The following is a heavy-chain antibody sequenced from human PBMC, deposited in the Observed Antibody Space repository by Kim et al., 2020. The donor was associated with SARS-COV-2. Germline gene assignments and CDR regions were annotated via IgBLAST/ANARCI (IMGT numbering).Heavy chain of an antibody. CDR3: ARGGKRIVVVLYWYFDL. CDR1: GGSFSGYY. V-gene: IGHV4-34*01. Sequence: SETLSLTCAVYGGSFSGYYWSWIRQPPGKGLEWIGEINHSGSTNYNPSLKSRVTISVDTSKNQFSLKLSSVTAADTAVYYCARGGKRIVVVLYWYFDLWGRGTLVTVSS. CDR2: INHSGST. J-gene: IGHJ2*01. D-gene: IGHD3-22*01.